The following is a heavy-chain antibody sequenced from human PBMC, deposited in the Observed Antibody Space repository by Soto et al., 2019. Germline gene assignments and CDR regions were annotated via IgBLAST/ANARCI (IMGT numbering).Heavy chain of an antibody. D-gene: IGHD3-10*01. Sequence: LRLSCAASAFTFSRYNMNWVRQAPGKGLEWVSSISSSDSYIYYADSVKGRFTISRDNAKNSLYLQMNTLRAEDTAVYYCARGRARDYYYGMDVWGQGTTVTVSS. CDR3: ARGRARDYYYGMDV. CDR1: AFTFSRYN. V-gene: IGHV3-21*01. J-gene: IGHJ6*02. CDR2: ISSSDSYI.